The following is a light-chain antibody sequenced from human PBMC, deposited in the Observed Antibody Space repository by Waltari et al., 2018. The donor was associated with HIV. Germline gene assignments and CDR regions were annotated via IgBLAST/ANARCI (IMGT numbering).Light chain of an antibody. J-gene: IGLJ2*01. Sequence: QSALTQPPSVSGSPGQSVSISCTGSSSDVGSYNRVSWYQQPPGTAPKLIIYEVNNRPSGVPDPFSGSQSGNTASLTISVLQAEDEADYYCSLYTGTTNVLFGGGTKLTVL. CDR1: SSDVGSYNR. CDR2: EVN. V-gene: IGLV2-18*01. CDR3: SLYTGTTNVL.